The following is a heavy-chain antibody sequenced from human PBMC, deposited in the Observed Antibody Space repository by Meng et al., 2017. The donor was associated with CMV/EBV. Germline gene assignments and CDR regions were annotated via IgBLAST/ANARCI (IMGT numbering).Heavy chain of an antibody. CDR2: IYHSGST. D-gene: IGHD2-15*01. CDR3: ARDDCSGGSCYGY. V-gene: IGHV4-38-2*02. CDR1: GYSISSGYY. J-gene: IGHJ4*02. Sequence: SETLSLTCTVSGYSISSGYYWGWIRQPPGKGLEWNGSIYHSGSTYYNPSLKSRVTISVDTSKNQFSLKLSSVTAADTAVYYCARDDCSGGSCYGYWGQGTLVTVSS.